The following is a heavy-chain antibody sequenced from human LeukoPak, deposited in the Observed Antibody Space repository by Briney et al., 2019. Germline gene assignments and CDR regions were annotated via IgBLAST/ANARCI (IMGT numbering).Heavy chain of an antibody. D-gene: IGHD3-22*01. V-gene: IGHV3-23*01. CDR1: GFTFSSYA. CDR3: AKGYYYDSSGCYSPFDY. J-gene: IGHJ4*02. CDR2: ISGSGGST. Sequence: GGSLRLSCAASGFTFSSYAMSWVRQAPGKGLEWVSAISGSGGSTYYADSVKGRFTISRDNSKNTLYLQMNSLRAEDTAVYYCAKGYYYDSSGCYSPFDYWGQGTLVTVSS.